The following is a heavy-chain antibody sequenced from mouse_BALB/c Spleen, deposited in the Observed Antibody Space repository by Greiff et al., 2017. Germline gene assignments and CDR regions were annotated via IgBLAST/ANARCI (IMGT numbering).Heavy chain of an antibody. V-gene: IGHV14-3*02. CDR2: IDPANGNT. CDR1: GFNIKDTY. J-gene: IGHJ2*01. Sequence: EVKLVESGAELVKPGASVKLSCTASGFNIKDTYMHWVKQRPEQGLEWIGRIDPANGNTKYDPKFQGKATITADTSSNTAYLQLSSLTSEDTAVYYCARGSYDGYPYWGQGTTLTVSS. CDR3: ARGSYDGYPY. D-gene: IGHD2-3*01.